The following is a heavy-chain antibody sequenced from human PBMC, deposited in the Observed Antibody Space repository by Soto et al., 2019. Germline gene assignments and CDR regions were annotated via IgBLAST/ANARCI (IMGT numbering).Heavy chain of an antibody. Sequence: EVQLVESGGGLIQPGGSLRLSCAVSGFTVSNNYMSWVRQAPGKGLEGVSVIYSGGYTAYGDSVKGRFTISRDNSKNTLYLQTKPTKPPDPALYYCANHPGGGGYWGQGTLVTVSS. CDR3: ANHPGGGGY. V-gene: IGHV3-53*01. J-gene: IGHJ4*02. D-gene: IGHD3-10*01. CDR1: GFTVSNNY. CDR2: IYSGGYT.